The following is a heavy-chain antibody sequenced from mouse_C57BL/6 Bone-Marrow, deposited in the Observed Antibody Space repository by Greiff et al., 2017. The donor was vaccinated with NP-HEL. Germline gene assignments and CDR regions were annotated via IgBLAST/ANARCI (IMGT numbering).Heavy chain of an antibody. Sequence: VQLQQSGPELVKPGASVKIPCKASGYTFTDYNMDWVKQSHGKSLEWIGDINPNNGGTIYNQKFKGKATLTVDKSSSTAYMELRSLTSEDTAVYYCARQSYYGSSYGCYYAMDYWGQGTSVTVSS. CDR2: INPNNGGT. J-gene: IGHJ4*01. CDR3: ARQSYYGSSYGCYYAMDY. CDR1: GYTFTDYN. V-gene: IGHV1-18*01. D-gene: IGHD1-1*01.